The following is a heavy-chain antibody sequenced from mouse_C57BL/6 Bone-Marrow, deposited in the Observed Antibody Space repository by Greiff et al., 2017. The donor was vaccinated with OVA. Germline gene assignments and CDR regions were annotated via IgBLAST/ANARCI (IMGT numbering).Heavy chain of an antibody. D-gene: IGHD2-1*01. CDR2: IYPRSGNT. V-gene: IGHV1-81*01. Sequence: VQRVESGAELARPGASVKLSCKASGYTFTSYGISWVKQRTGQGLEWIGEIYPRSGNTYYNEKFKGKATLTADKSSSTAYMERRSLTSEDSAVYFCARGAYGNYRWFAYWGQGTLVTVSA. J-gene: IGHJ3*01. CDR3: ARGAYGNYRWFAY. CDR1: GYTFTSYG.